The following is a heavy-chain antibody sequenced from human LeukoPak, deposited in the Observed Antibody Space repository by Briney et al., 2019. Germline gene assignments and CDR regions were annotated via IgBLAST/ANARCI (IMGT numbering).Heavy chain of an antibody. D-gene: IGHD3-22*01. CDR3: ARDLLVYYYDSSGYSPFDY. Sequence: GASVKVSCTASGYTFTSYGISWVRQAPGQGLEWMGWISAYNGNTNYAQKLQGRVTMTTDTSTSTAYMELRSLRSDDTAVYYCARDLLVYYYDSSGYSPFDYWGQGTLVTVSS. J-gene: IGHJ4*02. V-gene: IGHV1-18*01. CDR1: GYTFTSYG. CDR2: ISAYNGNT.